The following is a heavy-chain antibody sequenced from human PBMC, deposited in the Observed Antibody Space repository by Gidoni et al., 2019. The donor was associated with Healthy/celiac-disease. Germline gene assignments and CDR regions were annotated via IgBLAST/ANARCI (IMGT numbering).Heavy chain of an antibody. V-gene: IGHV4-34*01. Sequence: QVQLQQWGAGLLKPSETLSLTCAVYGGSFSGYYWSWIRQPPGKGLEWIGEINHSGSTNYNPSLKSRVTISVDTSKNQFSLKLSSVTAADTAVYYCARGGREGRYFDWLEESFDYWGQGTLVTVSS. CDR1: GGSFSGYY. D-gene: IGHD3-9*01. CDR2: INHSGST. J-gene: IGHJ4*02. CDR3: ARGGREGRYFDWLEESFDY.